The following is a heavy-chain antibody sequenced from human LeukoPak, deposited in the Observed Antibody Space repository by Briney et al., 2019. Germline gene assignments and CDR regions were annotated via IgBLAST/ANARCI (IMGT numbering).Heavy chain of an antibody. V-gene: IGHV1-2*02. CDR1: GYTFTDYY. CDR3: ARDFDTSGYYAGH. Sequence: VASVKVSYKASGYTFTDYYVHWVRQAPGQGFEWMGWSNPKSGGTNYAQRFQGRVTMTRDTSISTVYMELRRLRVDDTAVYYCARDFDTSGYYAGHWGQGTLVTVSS. D-gene: IGHD3-22*01. J-gene: IGHJ4*02. CDR2: SNPKSGGT.